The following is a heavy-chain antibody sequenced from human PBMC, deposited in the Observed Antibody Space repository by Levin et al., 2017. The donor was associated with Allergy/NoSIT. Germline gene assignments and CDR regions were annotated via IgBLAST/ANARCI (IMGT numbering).Heavy chain of an antibody. V-gene: IGHV3-23*01. J-gene: IGHJ4*02. CDR3: AKAVHQYYYGSGSYPFDY. Sequence: GGSLRLSCAASGFTFSSYAMSWVRQAPGKGLEWVSAISGSGGSTYYADSVKGRFTISRDNSKNTLYLQMNSLRAEDTAVYYCAKAVHQYYYGSGSYPFDYWGQGTLVTVSS. CDR1: GFTFSSYA. CDR2: ISGSGGST. D-gene: IGHD3-10*01.